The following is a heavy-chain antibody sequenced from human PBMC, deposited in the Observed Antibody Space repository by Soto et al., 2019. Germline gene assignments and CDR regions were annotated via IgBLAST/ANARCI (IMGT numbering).Heavy chain of an antibody. V-gene: IGHV1-8*01. Sequence: QVQLVQSGAEVREPGASVKVSCKASGYSFTSLDINWVRQTAGQGLEWMGWMQPSTGRTGYAQKFQGRVTMTRYTSINTAYMELTTLTSDDTAFYYCARGVSTGVDYWGQGTLVTASS. CDR1: GYSFTSLD. D-gene: IGHD2-8*02. CDR3: ARGVSTGVDY. CDR2: MQPSTGRT. J-gene: IGHJ4*02.